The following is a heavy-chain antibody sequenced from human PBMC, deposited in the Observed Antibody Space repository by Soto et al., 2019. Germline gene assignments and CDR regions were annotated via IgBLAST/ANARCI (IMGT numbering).Heavy chain of an antibody. CDR3: ARGPVPNYYGSGSYYTFDP. CDR2: IYYSGST. CDR1: GGSVSSGSYY. V-gene: IGHV4-61*01. J-gene: IGHJ5*02. D-gene: IGHD3-10*01. Sequence: SETLSLTCTVAGGSVSSGSYYWSWLRQPPGKGLEWIGYIYYSGSTNYNPSLKSRVTISVDTSKNQFSLKLSSVTAADTAVYYCARGPVPNYYGSGSYYTFDPWGQGTLVTVSS.